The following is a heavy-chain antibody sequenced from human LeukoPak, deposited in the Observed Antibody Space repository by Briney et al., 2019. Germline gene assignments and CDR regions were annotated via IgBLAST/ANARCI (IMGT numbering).Heavy chain of an antibody. J-gene: IGHJ4*02. CDR1: GGSFSGYY. Sequence: PSETLSLTCAVYGGSFSGYYWSWIRQPPGKGLEWIGEINHSGSTNHNPSLKSRVTISVDTSKNQFSLKLSSVTAADTAVYYCARAGCSSTRCRLGYWGQGTLVTVSS. CDR2: INHSGST. CDR3: ARAGCSSTRCRLGY. D-gene: IGHD2-2*01. V-gene: IGHV4-34*01.